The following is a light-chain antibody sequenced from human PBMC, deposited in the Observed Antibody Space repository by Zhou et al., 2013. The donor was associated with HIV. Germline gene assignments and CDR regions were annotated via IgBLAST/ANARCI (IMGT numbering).Light chain of an antibody. CDR3: QQLNNYPRT. CDR2: AAS. Sequence: DIQMTQSPSSLSASVGDRVTITCRASQGISSYLAWYQQKPGKAPKLLIYAASTLQSGVPSRFSGSGSGTEFTLTISSLQPEDFATYYCQQLNNYPRTFGQGTKLEIK. J-gene: IGKJ2*01. CDR1: QGISSY. V-gene: IGKV1-9*01.